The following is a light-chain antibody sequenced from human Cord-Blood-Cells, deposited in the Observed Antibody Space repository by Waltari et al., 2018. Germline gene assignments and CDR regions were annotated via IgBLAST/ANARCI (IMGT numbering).Light chain of an antibody. J-gene: IGKJ2*01. CDR3: QQYNSYPYT. Sequence: DIHMTQSTSPLSASVGDRVTITCRASQSISSWLAWYQQKPGKAPKLLIYDASSLESGVPSRFRGSGSGTEFTLTINSLQPDDFATYYCQQYNSYPYTFGQGTQLEIK. CDR1: QSISSW. V-gene: IGKV1-5*01. CDR2: DAS.